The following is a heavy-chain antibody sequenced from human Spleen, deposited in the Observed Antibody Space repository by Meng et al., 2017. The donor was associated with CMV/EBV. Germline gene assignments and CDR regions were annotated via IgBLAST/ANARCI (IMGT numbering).Heavy chain of an antibody. V-gene: IGHV4-59*05. CDR2: IYYSGST. CDR3: ARRSDMAITGFEH. D-gene: IGHD4/OR15-4a*01. CDR1: GGSISSYY. J-gene: IGHJ4*02. Sequence: SETLSLTCTVSGGSISSYYWSWIRQPPGKGLEWIGGIYYSGSTYYNPSLKSRVTISADTSKNHFSLKLSFVTAADTAVYYCARRSDMAITGFEHWGQGTLVTVSS.